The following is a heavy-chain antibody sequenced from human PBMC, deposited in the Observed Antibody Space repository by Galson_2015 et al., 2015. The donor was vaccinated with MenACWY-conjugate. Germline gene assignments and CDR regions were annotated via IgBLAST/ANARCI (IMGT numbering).Heavy chain of an antibody. D-gene: IGHD2-15*01. CDR2: MSGSGGNT. CDR3: AKNILLYSYAASDV. J-gene: IGHJ6*02. CDR1: GFTFSSHG. Sequence: SLRLSCAASGFTFSSHGMSWVRQAPGKGLEWVSGMSGSGGNTSYADSVKGRFTISRDNSKNTLSLQMNILRAEDTAVYYCAKNILLYSYAASDVWGQGTTVTVSS. V-gene: IGHV3-23*01.